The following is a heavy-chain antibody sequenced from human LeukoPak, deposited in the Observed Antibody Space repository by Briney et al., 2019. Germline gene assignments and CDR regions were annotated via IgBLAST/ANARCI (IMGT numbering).Heavy chain of an antibody. Sequence: GASVKVSCKASGYRFSDYYMFWIRQAPGQGLEGVGWINPKTGVTSYAQKFQGRVTVTTDTSISTLYMELHSLTSDDTALYYCARDHISGKDDRNFDYWGQGTLVTVFS. CDR3: ARDHISGKDDRNFDY. J-gene: IGHJ4*02. CDR2: INPKTGVT. V-gene: IGHV1-2*02. CDR1: GYRFSDYY. D-gene: IGHD3-10*01.